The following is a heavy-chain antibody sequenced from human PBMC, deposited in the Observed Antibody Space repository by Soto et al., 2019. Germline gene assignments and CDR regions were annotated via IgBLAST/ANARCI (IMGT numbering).Heavy chain of an antibody. Sequence: PSETLSLTCTVSGGSISSSSYYWGWIRQPPGKGLEWIGSIYYSGSTYYNPSLKSRVTISVDTSKNQFSLKLSSVTAADTAVYYCARQVVTASSPIYYFDYWGQGTLVTVSS. V-gene: IGHV4-39*01. CDR1: GGSISSSSYY. CDR2: IYYSGST. CDR3: ARQVVTASSPIYYFDY. D-gene: IGHD2-21*02. J-gene: IGHJ4*02.